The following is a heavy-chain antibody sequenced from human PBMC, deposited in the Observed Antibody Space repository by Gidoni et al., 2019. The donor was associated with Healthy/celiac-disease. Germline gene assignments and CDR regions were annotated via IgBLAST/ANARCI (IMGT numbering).Heavy chain of an antibody. CDR3: ARGGLQTTVVTGDAFDI. V-gene: IGHV4-30-2*01. D-gene: IGHD4-17*01. J-gene: IGHJ3*02. Sequence: QLQLQESGSGLVKPSQTLSLTCAVSGGPISSGGCSWSWIRQPPGKGLEWIGYIYHSGSTYYNPSLKSRVTISVDRSKNQFSLKLSSVTAADTAVYYCARGGLQTTVVTGDAFDIWGQGTMVTVSS. CDR2: IYHSGST. CDR1: GGPISSGGCS.